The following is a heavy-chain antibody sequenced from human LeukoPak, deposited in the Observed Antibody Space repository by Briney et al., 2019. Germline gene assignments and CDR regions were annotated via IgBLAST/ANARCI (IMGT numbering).Heavy chain of an antibody. Sequence: ASVKVSCKASGYTFTSYDISWVRQATGQGLEWMGWMNPNSGNTGYAQKFQGRVTITRNTSISTAYMELCSRRSENTAVYSCARGGDSSGYPLYYCGQGTLVTVSS. CDR1: GYTFTSYD. D-gene: IGHD3-22*01. J-gene: IGHJ4*02. V-gene: IGHV1-8*03. CDR2: MNPNSGNT. CDR3: ARGGDSSGYPLYY.